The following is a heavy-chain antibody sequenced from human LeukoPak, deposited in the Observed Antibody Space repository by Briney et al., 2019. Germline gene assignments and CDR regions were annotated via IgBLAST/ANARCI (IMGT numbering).Heavy chain of an antibody. CDR1: GFTFDDYG. J-gene: IGHJ4*02. CDR2: INWNGGST. Sequence: GGSLRLSCAASGFTFDDYGMSWVRQAPGKGLEWVSGINWNGGSTGYADSVKGRFTISRDNSKNTLYLQMNSLRAEDTAVYYCAKAGYSSPDYWGQGTLVTVSS. D-gene: IGHD6-13*01. CDR3: AKAGYSSPDY. V-gene: IGHV3-20*04.